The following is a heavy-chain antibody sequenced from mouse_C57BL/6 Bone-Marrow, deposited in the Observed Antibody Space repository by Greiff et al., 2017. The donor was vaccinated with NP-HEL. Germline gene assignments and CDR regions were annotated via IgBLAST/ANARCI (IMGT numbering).Heavy chain of an antibody. Sequence: QVQLQQPGAELVKPGASVKMSCKASGYTFTSYWITWVKQRPGPGLEWIGDIYPGSGSTNYNEKFKSKATLTVDTSSSTAYMQLSSLTSEDSAVYYCAREGSSYPPYWYFDVWGTGTTVTVSS. CDR3: AREGSSYPPYWYFDV. CDR2: IYPGSGST. D-gene: IGHD1-1*01. CDR1: GYTFTSYW. J-gene: IGHJ1*03. V-gene: IGHV1-55*01.